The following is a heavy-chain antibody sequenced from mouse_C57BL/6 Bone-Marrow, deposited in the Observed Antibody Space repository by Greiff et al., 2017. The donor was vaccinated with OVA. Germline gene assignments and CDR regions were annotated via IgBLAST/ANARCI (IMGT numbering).Heavy chain of an antibody. CDR1: GYAFTNYL. CDR3: AREGVYDGYYVDY. J-gene: IGHJ2*01. CDR2: INPGSGGT. D-gene: IGHD2-3*01. Sequence: QVQLKESGAELVRPGTSVKVSCKASGYAFTNYLIEWVKQRPGQGLEWIGVINPGSGGTNYNEKIKGKATLTADKSSSTAYMQLSSLTSEDSAVYFCAREGVYDGYYVDYWGQGTTLTVSS. V-gene: IGHV1-54*01.